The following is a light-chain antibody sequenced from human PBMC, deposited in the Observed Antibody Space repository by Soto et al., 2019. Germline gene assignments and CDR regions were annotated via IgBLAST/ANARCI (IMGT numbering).Light chain of an antibody. Sequence: DIVTTQSPPSLPVTPGGTESIHCRSSQSVLHKDIYNYLDWYQQKPGQAPQLLIYLVSVRDSGVPDRYSGSGSGTDFTLRISRVEAEDVGVYYCMQALQTPWTFGQGTKVDIK. CDR3: MQALQTPWT. J-gene: IGKJ1*01. V-gene: IGKV2-28*01. CDR1: QSVLHKDIYNY. CDR2: LVS.